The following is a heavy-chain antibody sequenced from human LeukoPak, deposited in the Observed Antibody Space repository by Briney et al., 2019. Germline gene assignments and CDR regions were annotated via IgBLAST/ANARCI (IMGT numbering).Heavy chain of an antibody. CDR2: ISSSSSTI. V-gene: IGHV3-48*01. D-gene: IGHD2-15*01. CDR3: ARVVSSGGTWDF. CDR1: GFTFSTYS. J-gene: IGHJ4*02. Sequence: GGSLRLSCAASGFTFSTYSMNWVRQAPGKGLERVSYISSSSSTIYYADSVKGRFSISRDNAKNSLYLQMNSLRAEDTAVYYCARVVSSGGTWDFWGQGTLVTVSS.